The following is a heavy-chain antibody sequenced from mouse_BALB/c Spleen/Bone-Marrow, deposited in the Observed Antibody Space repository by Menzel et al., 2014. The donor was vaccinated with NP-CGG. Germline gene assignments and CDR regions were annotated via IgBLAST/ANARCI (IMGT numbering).Heavy chain of an antibody. Sequence: EVNVVESGGGLVQPGGSLKLSCAASGFDFSRYWMSWARQAPGKGLEWIGEINPDSSTINYTPSLKDKFIISRDNAKNTLYLQMRKVRSEDTALYYCARQGYYGYSDYWGQGTTLTVSS. CDR2: INPDSSTI. D-gene: IGHD1-2*01. J-gene: IGHJ2*01. CDR3: ARQGYYGYSDY. CDR1: GFDFSRYW. V-gene: IGHV4-1*02.